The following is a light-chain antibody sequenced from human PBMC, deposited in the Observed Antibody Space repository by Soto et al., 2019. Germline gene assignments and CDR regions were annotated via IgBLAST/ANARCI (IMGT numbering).Light chain of an antibody. CDR1: KNFGTSY. J-gene: IGKJ3*01. CDR2: GTS. V-gene: IGKV3-20*01. CDR3: QYYGASEGFT. Sequence: EIVLTQSPGTLSLSPGERGTLSCRASKNFGTSYFAWYQQKVGQAPRLLIYGTSNRATGIPDRFSGSGSGTDFTLTISRLAPEDAEVYDCQYYGASEGFTFGPGTKVDIK.